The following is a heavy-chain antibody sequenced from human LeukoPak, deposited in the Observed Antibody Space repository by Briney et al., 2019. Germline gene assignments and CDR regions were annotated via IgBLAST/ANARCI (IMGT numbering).Heavy chain of an antibody. J-gene: IGHJ4*02. CDR2: IYYSGST. CDR3: ARGGYSYDNYFDY. V-gene: IGHV4-30-4*01. Sequence: SQTLSLTCTVSGGSISSGDYYWSWLRQPPGKGLEWIGYIYYSGSTYYNPSLKSRVTISLDTSKNQFSLKLSSVTAADTAVYYCARGGYSYDNYFDYWGQGTLVTVSS. CDR1: GGSISSGDYY. D-gene: IGHD5-18*01.